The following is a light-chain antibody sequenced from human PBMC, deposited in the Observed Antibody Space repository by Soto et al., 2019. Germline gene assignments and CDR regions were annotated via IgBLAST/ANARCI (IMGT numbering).Light chain of an antibody. CDR1: QSVTSF. Sequence: EVVLTQSPGTLSLSPGERATLSCRASQSVTSFLAWYQQKPGQAPRLLIYGASTRATGIPDRFSGSGSGTDFTLTIIRLEPDDFAVYYCLQYGYSYTFGPGTKVDIK. V-gene: IGKV3-20*01. CDR2: GAS. CDR3: LQYGYSYT. J-gene: IGKJ3*01.